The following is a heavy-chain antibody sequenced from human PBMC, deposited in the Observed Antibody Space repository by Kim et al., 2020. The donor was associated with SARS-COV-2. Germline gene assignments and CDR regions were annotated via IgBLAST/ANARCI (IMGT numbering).Heavy chain of an antibody. CDR1: GGSFSGYY. Sequence: SETLSLTCAVYGGSFSGYYWSWIRQPPGKGLEWIGEINHSGSTNYNPSLKSRVTISVDTSKNQFSLKLSSVTAADTAVYYCARGQGGGTVPGDFDYWGQGTLVTVSS. CDR2: INHSGST. CDR3: ARGQGGGTVPGDFDY. V-gene: IGHV4-34*01. D-gene: IGHD4-17*01. J-gene: IGHJ4*02.